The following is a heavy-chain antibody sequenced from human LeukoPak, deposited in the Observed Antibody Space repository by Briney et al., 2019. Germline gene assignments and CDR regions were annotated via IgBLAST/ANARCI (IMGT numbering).Heavy chain of an antibody. CDR3: ARDSPHYYDSSGYSLASGTHLSSDAFDI. J-gene: IGHJ3*02. D-gene: IGHD3-22*01. Sequence: ASQTLSLTCTVSGGSISSGGYYWSWIRQHPGKGLEWIGYIYYSGSTYYNPSLKSRVTISVDTSKNQFSLKLSSVTAADTAVYYCARDSPHYYDSSGYSLASGTHLSSDAFDIWGQGTMVTVSS. CDR2: IYYSGST. V-gene: IGHV4-31*03. CDR1: GGSISSGGYY.